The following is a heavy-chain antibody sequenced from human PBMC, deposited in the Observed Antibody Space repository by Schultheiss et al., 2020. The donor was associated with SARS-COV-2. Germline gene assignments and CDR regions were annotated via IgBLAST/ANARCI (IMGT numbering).Heavy chain of an antibody. CDR2: IYYSGST. J-gene: IGHJ6*02. CDR1: GGSISSYY. Sequence: SETLSLTCTVSGGSISSYYWSWIRQPPGKGLEWIGYIYYSGSTNYNPSLKSRVTISVDTSKNQFSLKLSSVTAADTAVYYCVRAAVRGSYYYGMDVWGQGTTVTVSS. CDR3: VRAAVRGSYYYGMDV. V-gene: IGHV4-59*01. D-gene: IGHD2-2*01.